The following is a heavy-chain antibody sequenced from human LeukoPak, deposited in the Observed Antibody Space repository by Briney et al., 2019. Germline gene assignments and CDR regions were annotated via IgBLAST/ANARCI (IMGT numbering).Heavy chain of an antibody. D-gene: IGHD6-13*01. CDR2: INPNSGGT. CDR1: GYTFTGYY. Sequence: GASVKVSCKASGYTFTGYYMHWVRQAPGQGLEWMGWINPNSGGTNYAQKFQGWVTMTRDTSISTAYMELSRLRSDDTAVYYCAITLAAAGTTSFDYWGQGTLVTVSS. CDR3: AITLAAAGTTSFDY. V-gene: IGHV1-2*04. J-gene: IGHJ4*02.